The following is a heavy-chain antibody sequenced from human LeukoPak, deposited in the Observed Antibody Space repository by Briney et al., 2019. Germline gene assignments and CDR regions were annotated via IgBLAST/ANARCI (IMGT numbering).Heavy chain of an antibody. CDR3: ARLGATTFIDY. CDR1: GGSFSGYY. D-gene: IGHD1-26*01. J-gene: IGHJ4*02. CDR2: INHSGST. V-gene: IGHV4-34*01. Sequence: SETLSLTCAVYGGSFSGYYWSWIRQPPGKGLEWIGEINHSGSTNYNPSLKSRVTISVDTSKNQFSLKLSSVTAADTAVYYCARLGATTFIDYWGQGTLVTVSS.